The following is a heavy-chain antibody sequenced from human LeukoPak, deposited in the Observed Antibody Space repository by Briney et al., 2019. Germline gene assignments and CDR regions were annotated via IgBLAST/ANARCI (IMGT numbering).Heavy chain of an antibody. Sequence: ASVKVSFQASVYTFTSYYMHWVRQAPGQGLEWMGIINPSGGSTSYAQKFQGRVTMTRDTSTSTVYMELSSLRSEDTAVYYCAQIVGATWAFDYWGQGTLVTVSS. CDR2: INPSGGST. CDR3: AQIVGATWAFDY. J-gene: IGHJ4*02. V-gene: IGHV1-46*01. D-gene: IGHD1-26*01. CDR1: VYTFTSYY.